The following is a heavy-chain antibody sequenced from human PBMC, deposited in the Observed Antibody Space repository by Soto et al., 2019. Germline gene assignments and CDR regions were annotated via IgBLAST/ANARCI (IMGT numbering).Heavy chain of an antibody. D-gene: IGHD6-13*01. CDR3: ASISGPAAGKNLDAFDI. CDR2: VFHKGHT. CDR1: GDSIKTNVW. J-gene: IGHJ3*02. V-gene: IGHV4-4*02. Sequence: PSDTLSLNCTVSGDSIKTNVWWSWVRQSPGKVLEWIGEVFHKGHTNYNPSLKSRVTISVDTSKNQFSLKRSSVTAADTAVYYCASISGPAAGKNLDAFDIWGQGTMVTVSS.